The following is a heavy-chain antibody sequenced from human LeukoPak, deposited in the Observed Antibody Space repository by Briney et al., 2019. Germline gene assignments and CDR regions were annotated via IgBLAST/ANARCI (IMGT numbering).Heavy chain of an antibody. CDR2: TDAGGSST. CDR1: ELKFENHW. J-gene: IGHJ4*02. CDR3: VSFYEAY. V-gene: IGHV3-74*01. Sequence: GGSLRLSCAASELKFENHWMHWVRHVPGKGLEWVSRTDAGGSSTSYADSVKGRFTISKDNAKNTVYLQMNNLRAEDTAVYYCVSFYEAYWGRGTLVTVSS. D-gene: IGHD2/OR15-2a*01.